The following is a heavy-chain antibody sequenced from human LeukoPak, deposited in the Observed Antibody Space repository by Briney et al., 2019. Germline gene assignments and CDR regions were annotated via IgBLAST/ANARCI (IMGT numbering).Heavy chain of an antibody. Sequence: GGSLRLSCAASGFTFSSYAMSWVRQAPGKGPEWVAVISYDGSNKYYADSVKGRFTISRDNSKNTLYLQMNSLRAEDTAVYYCASGTYGDLNGHYDYRGQGTLVTVSS. CDR3: ASGTYGDLNGHYDY. V-gene: IGHV3-30-3*01. CDR2: ISYDGSNK. J-gene: IGHJ4*02. D-gene: IGHD4-17*01. CDR1: GFTFSSYA.